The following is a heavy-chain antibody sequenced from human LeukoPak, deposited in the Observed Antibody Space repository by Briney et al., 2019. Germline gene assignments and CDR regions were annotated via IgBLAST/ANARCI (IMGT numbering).Heavy chain of an antibody. CDR2: ISGSGGST. V-gene: IGHV3-23*01. CDR3: AKSGIVVVITDYYFDY. D-gene: IGHD3-22*01. CDR1: GFTFSSYT. Sequence: GSLRLSCAASGFTFSSYTMSWVRQAPGKGLEWVSAISGSGGSTYYADSVKGRFTISRDNSKNTLYLQMNSLRAEDTAVYYCAKSGIVVVITDYYFDYWGQGTLVTVSS. J-gene: IGHJ4*02.